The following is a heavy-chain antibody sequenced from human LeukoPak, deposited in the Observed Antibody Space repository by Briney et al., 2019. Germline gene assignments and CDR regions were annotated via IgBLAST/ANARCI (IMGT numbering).Heavy chain of an antibody. CDR2: ISTSSSYI. J-gene: IGHJ3*02. CDR1: GFTFSSYS. CDR3: VRDTFSPDAFDI. Sequence: GGSLRLSCAASGFTFSSYSMNWVRQAPGKGLEWVSSISTSSSYIYSADSVKGRFTISRDIAKNSLYLQMNSLRAGDTAVYYCVRDTFSPDAFDIWGQGTMVTVSS. V-gene: IGHV3-21*01. D-gene: IGHD3-16*01.